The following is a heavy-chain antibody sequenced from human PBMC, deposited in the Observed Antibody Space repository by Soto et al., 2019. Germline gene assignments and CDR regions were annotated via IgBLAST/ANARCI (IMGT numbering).Heavy chain of an antibody. Sequence: NPSETLSLTCAVYGGSFSGYYWSWIRQPPGKGLEWIGEINHSGSTNYNPSLKSRVTISVDTSKNQFSLKLSSVTAADTAVYYCARLVVVPAAVNPLGYYYYGMDVWGQGTTVTVSS. CDR2: INHSGST. D-gene: IGHD2-2*01. CDR3: ARLVVVPAAVNPLGYYYYGMDV. V-gene: IGHV4-34*01. J-gene: IGHJ6*02. CDR1: GGSFSGYY.